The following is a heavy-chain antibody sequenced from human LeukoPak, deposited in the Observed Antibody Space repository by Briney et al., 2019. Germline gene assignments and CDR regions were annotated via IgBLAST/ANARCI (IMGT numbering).Heavy chain of an antibody. J-gene: IGHJ4*02. CDR3: AKDQCGGDCAIPYY. D-gene: IGHD2-21*02. V-gene: IGHV3-30*18. CDR2: ISYDGSNK. CDR1: GFTFSSYG. Sequence: GRSLRLSCAASGFTFSSYGMHWVRQAPGKGLGWVAVISYDGSNKYYADSVKGRFTISRDNSKNTLYLQMNSLRAEDTAVYYCAKDQCGGDCAIPYYWGQGTLVTVSS.